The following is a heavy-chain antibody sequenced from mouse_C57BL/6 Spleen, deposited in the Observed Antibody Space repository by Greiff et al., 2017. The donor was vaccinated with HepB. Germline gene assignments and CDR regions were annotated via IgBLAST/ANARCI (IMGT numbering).Heavy chain of an antibody. Sequence: QVHVKQPGAELVRPGSSVKLSCKASGYTFTSYWMDWVKQRPGQGLEWIGNIYPSDSETHYNQKFKDKATLTVDKSSSTAYMQLSSLTSEDSAVYYCARAYYGSSWDYAMDYWGQGTSVTVSS. D-gene: IGHD1-1*01. CDR2: IYPSDSET. CDR1: GYTFTSYW. J-gene: IGHJ4*01. CDR3: ARAYYGSSWDYAMDY. V-gene: IGHV1-61*01.